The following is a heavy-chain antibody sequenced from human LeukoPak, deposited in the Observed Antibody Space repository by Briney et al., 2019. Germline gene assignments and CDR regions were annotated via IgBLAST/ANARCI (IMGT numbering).Heavy chain of an antibody. Sequence: ASVKVSCTASGGTFSSYAISWVRQAPGQGLEWMGGIIPIFGTANYAQKFQGRVTITADESTSTAYMELSSLRSEGTAVYYCARGSDYDFWSGQTLNWFDPWGQGTLVTVSS. J-gene: IGHJ5*02. D-gene: IGHD3-3*01. CDR1: GGTFSSYA. CDR2: IIPIFGTA. V-gene: IGHV1-69*13. CDR3: ARGSDYDFWSGQTLNWFDP.